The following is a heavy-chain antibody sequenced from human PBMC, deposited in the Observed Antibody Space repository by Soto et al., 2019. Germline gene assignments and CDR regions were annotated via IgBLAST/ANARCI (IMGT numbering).Heavy chain of an antibody. J-gene: IGHJ3*02. CDR1: GFTFGDHA. V-gene: IGHV3-49*03. D-gene: IGHD4-17*01. CDR2: IRSKAYGGTT. CDR3: TREGPYGDWGAFDI. Sequence: EVQLVESGGGLVQPGRSLRLSCTASGFTFGDHAMSWFRQAPGKGLEWVGFIRSKAYGGTTEYAASVKGRFTISRDDSKSIAYLQMNSLKTEDTAVYYCTREGPYGDWGAFDIWGQGTMVTVSS.